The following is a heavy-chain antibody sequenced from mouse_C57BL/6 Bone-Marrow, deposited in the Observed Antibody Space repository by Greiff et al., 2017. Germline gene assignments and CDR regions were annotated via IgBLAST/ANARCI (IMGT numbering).Heavy chain of an antibody. V-gene: IGHV1-81*01. CDR3: ARKRAFVAHLDY. Sequence: QVQLQQSGAELARPGASVKLSCKASGYTFTSYGISWVKQRTGQGLEWIGEIYPRSGNNYYNEKFKGKATLTADKYSSTACMELRSMTSEDYAVYFCARKRAFVAHLDYWGQGTTLTVSS. D-gene: IGHD1-3*01. CDR2: IYPRSGNN. CDR1: GYTFTSYG. J-gene: IGHJ2*01.